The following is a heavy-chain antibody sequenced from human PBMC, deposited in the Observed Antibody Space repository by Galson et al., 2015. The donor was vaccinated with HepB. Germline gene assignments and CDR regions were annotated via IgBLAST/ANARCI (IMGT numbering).Heavy chain of an antibody. V-gene: IGHV1-69*06. J-gene: IGHJ4*02. D-gene: IGHD4-17*01. Sequence: SVKVSCKASGGTFSSYAISWVRQAPGQGLEWMGGVIPIFGTANYAQKFQGRVTITADKSTSTAYMELSSLRSEDTAVYYCAILHDYDMGRTYLDYWGQGTLVTVSP. CDR1: GGTFSSYA. CDR2: VIPIFGTA. CDR3: AILHDYDMGRTYLDY.